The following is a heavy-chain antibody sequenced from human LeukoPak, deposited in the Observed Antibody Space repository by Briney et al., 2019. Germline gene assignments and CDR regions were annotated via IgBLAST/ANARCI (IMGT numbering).Heavy chain of an antibody. V-gene: IGHV1-2*02. CDR3: ARSGAYCSSTSCYGPQYGMDV. CDR1: GYTFTGYY. D-gene: IGHD2-2*01. Sequence: ASVKVSCKASGYTFTGYYMHWVRQAPGQGLEWMGWINPNSGGTNYAQKFQGRVTMTRDTSISTAYMELSRLRSDDTAVYYCARSGAYCSSTSCYGPQYGMDVWGQGTTVTVSS. CDR2: INPNSGGT. J-gene: IGHJ6*02.